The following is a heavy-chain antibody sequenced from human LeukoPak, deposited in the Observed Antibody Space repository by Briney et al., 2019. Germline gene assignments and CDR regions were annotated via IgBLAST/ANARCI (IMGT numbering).Heavy chain of an antibody. D-gene: IGHD3-22*01. CDR1: GYTFTSYA. Sequence: ASVRVSCKASGYTFTSYAMNWVRQAPGQGLEWRGWINTNTGNPTYAQGFTGRFVFSLDTSVSTAYLQISRLKAEDTAVYYCARVLDYYDSSGYYYVYFDYWGQGTLVTVSS. V-gene: IGHV7-4-1*02. J-gene: IGHJ4*02. CDR3: ARVLDYYDSSGYYYVYFDY. CDR2: INTNTGNP.